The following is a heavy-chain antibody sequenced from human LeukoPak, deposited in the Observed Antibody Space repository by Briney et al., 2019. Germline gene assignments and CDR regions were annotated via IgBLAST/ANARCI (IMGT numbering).Heavy chain of an antibody. CDR3: AKDYDTRGTGGAYLDA. V-gene: IGHV3-30*02. CDR2: IGYDERNK. CDR1: GFTFSNYG. D-gene: IGHD1-1*01. Sequence: GGSLRLSXAASGFTFSNYGMHWVRQAPGKGLEWMTFIGYDERNKNYADSVKGRFTISRDNSKNTLYLQMNSLRAEDTAIYYCAKDYDTRGTGGAYLDAWGQGTLVTVSS. J-gene: IGHJ5*02.